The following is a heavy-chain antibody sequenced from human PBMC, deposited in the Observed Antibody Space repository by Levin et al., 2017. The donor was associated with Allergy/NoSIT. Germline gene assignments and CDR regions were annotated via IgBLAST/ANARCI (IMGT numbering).Heavy chain of an antibody. CDR2: IIHGGGT. CDR1: GGSFSDYY. CDR3: ASRNYYYDTNPFDS. Sequence: PSETLSLTCSVSGGSFSDYYWTWIRQSPGKGLEWIGEIIHGGGTNYNPSLKSRVTISVDTPKNQFSLRLRSVTAADTAVYYCASRNYYYDTNPFDSWGQGTLVTVSS. D-gene: IGHD3-22*01. J-gene: IGHJ4*02. V-gene: IGHV4-34*12.